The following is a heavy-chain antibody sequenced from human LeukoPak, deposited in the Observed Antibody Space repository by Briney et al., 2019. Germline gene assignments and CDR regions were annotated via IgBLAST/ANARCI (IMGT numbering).Heavy chain of an antibody. CDR1: GFTFSSYS. CDR2: ISSSSSTI. CDR3: ARFNGDVSYYYYYMDV. V-gene: IGHV3-48*01. D-gene: IGHD4-17*01. J-gene: IGHJ6*03. Sequence: PGGSLRLSCAASGFTFSSYSMNWVRQAPGKGLEWVSYISSSSSTIYYADSVKGRFTISRDNAKNSLYLQMNSLRAEDTAVYYCARFNGDVSYYYYYMDVWGKGTTVTVSS.